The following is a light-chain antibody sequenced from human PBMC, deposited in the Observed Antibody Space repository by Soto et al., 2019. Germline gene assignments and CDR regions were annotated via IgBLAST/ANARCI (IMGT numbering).Light chain of an antibody. Sequence: QSVLTQPPSVSGAPGQRVSISCIGATYDVHWYQQLPGAAPKLLIYGNSNRPSGVPDRFSASKSGTSASLAITGLQAEDEADYYCQSYDNRLSWVFGGGTKLTV. V-gene: IGLV1-40*01. J-gene: IGLJ3*02. CDR2: GNS. CDR1: GATYD. CDR3: QSYDNRLSWV.